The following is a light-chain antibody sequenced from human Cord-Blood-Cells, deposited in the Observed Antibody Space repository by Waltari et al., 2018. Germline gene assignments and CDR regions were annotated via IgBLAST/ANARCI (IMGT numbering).Light chain of an antibody. CDR3: SSYTSSSTWV. J-gene: IGLJ3*02. V-gene: IGLV2-14*01. CDR2: DVS. Sequence: QSALTQPASVSGSPGQPITISCTGTSSDVGGYNYVSWYQQHPGQAPKLMIYDVSKRPSGVSNRFSGSKSGNTASLTISGLQAEDEADYYCSSYTSSSTWVFGGGTKLTVL. CDR1: SSDVGGYNY.